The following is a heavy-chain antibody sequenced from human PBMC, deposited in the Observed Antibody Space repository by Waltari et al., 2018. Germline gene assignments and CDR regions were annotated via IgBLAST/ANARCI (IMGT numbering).Heavy chain of an antibody. CDR2: LCPPAPPA. D-gene: IGHD3-3*02. V-gene: IGHV5-51*01. CDR3: ARLSQTDSPSFFVAFDM. CDR1: GYIFTNYW. J-gene: IGHJ3*02. Sequence: EVQLVQSGAEVKKPGESLNISCKASGYIFTNYWIGWVRQMPGKGLEWMGTLCPPAPPAASHPSFQDRAAISPATPITTAYLQGSSRKAADTAMYYCARLSQTDSPSFFVAFDMWGHGTMGTVS.